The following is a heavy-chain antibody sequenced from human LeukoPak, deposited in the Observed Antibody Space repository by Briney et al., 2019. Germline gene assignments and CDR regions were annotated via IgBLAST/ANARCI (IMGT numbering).Heavy chain of an antibody. CDR1: GFTFSSYT. D-gene: IGHD3-22*01. J-gene: IGHJ4*02. CDR2: IESSSYYI. V-gene: IGHV3-21*01. Sequence: KTGGSLRLSCVASGFTFSSYTMNWVRQAPGKGLEWVSSIESSSYYIYYADSVRGRFTISRDNAKNSLYLQMNSLRAEDTAVYYCARGGREFTRKYYYDSSGSHFYFDYWGQGTLVTVSS. CDR3: ARGGREFTRKYYYDSSGSHFYFDY.